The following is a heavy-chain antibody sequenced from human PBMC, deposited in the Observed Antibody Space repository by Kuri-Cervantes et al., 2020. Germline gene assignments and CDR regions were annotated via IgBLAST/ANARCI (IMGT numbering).Heavy chain of an antibody. CDR2: IYHTGYT. Sequence: SETLSLTCVISNYSISSGNYWAWIRQPPGKGPEWIGSIYHTGYTKYNPSLERRVTLSVDTSKNQFSLKLSSVAAADTAVYYCARGFELNYYDSSGFYVDSWGQGTLVTVSS. J-gene: IGHJ4*02. V-gene: IGHV4-38-2*01. D-gene: IGHD3-22*01. CDR3: ARGFELNYYDSSGFYVDS. CDR1: NYSISSGNY.